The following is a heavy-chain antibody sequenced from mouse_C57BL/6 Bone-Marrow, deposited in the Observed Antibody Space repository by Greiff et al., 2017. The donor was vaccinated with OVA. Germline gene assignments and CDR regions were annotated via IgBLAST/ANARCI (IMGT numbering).Heavy chain of an antibody. CDR1: GFTFSNYW. CDR2: IRLKSDNYAT. V-gene: IGHV6-3*01. D-gene: IGHD2-3*01. CDR3: IIYDGYYPWFAY. Sequence: EVQGVESGGGLVQPGGSMKLSCVASGFTFSNYWMNWVRQSPEKGLEWVAQIRLKSDNYATHYAESVKGRFTISRDDSKSSVYLQMNNLRAEDTGIYYCIIYDGYYPWFAYWGQGTLVTVSA. J-gene: IGHJ3*01.